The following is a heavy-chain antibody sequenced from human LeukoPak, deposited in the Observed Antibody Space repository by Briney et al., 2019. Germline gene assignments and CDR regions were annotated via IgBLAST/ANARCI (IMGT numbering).Heavy chain of an antibody. CDR2: THISGNT. Sequence: SETLSLTCTVSGDSISSYYWNWIRQPPGKGLEWIGHTHISGNTNYNPSLKSRVTISLDSANNQFSLRLISVTAADTAVYYCARRVQMSSASATSDTWLDPWGQGTLVSVSP. V-gene: IGHV4-59*01. J-gene: IGHJ5*02. CDR1: GDSISSYY. CDR3: ARRVQMSSASATSDTWLDP. D-gene: IGHD3-10*01.